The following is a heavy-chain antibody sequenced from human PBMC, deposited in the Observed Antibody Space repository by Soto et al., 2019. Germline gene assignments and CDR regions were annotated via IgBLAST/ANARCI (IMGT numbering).Heavy chain of an antibody. CDR1: GFSFGNYA. V-gene: IGHV3-23*01. CDR3: ARGANSGSYLGYGLDV. CDR2: ITGSGGRT. Sequence: EVQLLESGGGLVQPGGSLRLSCAGSGFSFGNYAMSWVRQAPGKGLEWVAAITGSGGRTYHAESVKGRLTISRDNSKNTLYLQMDSLRAEDTAVYYCARGANSGSYLGYGLDVWGQGTTVTVSS. D-gene: IGHD1-26*01. J-gene: IGHJ6*02.